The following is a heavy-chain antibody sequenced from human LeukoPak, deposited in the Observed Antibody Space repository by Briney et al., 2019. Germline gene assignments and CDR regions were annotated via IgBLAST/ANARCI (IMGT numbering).Heavy chain of an antibody. D-gene: IGHD2-21*01. Sequence: PGGSLRLSCAASGFTFSNAYMNWVRQAPGKGLEWVGRIKPKTDGGTTEYAAPVTDRFSISRDDSKSMMYLQMNSLKTEDTAVYYCITPLPYSAQGGQGTLVTVSS. J-gene: IGHJ4*02. V-gene: IGHV3-15*07. CDR1: GFTFSNAY. CDR3: ITPLPYSAQ. CDR2: IKPKTDGGTT.